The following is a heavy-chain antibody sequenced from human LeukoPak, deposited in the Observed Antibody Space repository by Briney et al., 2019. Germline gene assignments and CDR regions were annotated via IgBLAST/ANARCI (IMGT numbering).Heavy chain of an antibody. CDR2: SYYSGST. Sequence: SETLSLTCTVYGGSISSSSYYWGWIRQPPGKGLEWIGSSYYSGSTYYNPSLKSRVTISVDTSKNQLSLKLSSVTAADTAVYYCARRYYYYYGMDVWGQGTTVTVSS. CDR3: ARRYYYYYGMDV. J-gene: IGHJ6*02. V-gene: IGHV4-39*01. CDR1: GGSISSSSYY.